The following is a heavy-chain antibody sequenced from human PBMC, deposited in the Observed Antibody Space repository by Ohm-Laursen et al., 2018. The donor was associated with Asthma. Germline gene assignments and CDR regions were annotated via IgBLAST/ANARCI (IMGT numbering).Heavy chain of an antibody. J-gene: IGHJ4*02. CDR3: ARDVMEWYLPAFDF. CDR1: GFTFSSYA. CDR2: GGSYYDGSLK. V-gene: IGHV3-30-3*01. Sequence: SLRLSCTASGFTFSSYAMHWVRQAPGKGLEWVAVGGSYYDGSLKYYADSVNGRFTVSRDDSKNTLYLQMNSLRPDDTAVYYCARDVMEWYLPAFDFRGQGTLVTVSS. D-gene: IGHD3-3*01.